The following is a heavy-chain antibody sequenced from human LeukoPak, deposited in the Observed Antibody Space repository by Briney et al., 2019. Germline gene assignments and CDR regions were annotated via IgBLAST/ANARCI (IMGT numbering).Heavy chain of an antibody. V-gene: IGHV3-30*04. CDR3: ARDIGGSLLWFGDFHYGMDV. Sequence: GGSLRLSCAASGFTFSSYAMHWVRQAPGKGLEWVAVISYDGSNKYYADSVKGRFTIYRDNSKNTLYLQMNSLRAEDTAVYYCARDIGGSLLWFGDFHYGMDVWGQGTTVTVSS. CDR2: ISYDGSNK. D-gene: IGHD3-10*01. J-gene: IGHJ6*02. CDR1: GFTFSSYA.